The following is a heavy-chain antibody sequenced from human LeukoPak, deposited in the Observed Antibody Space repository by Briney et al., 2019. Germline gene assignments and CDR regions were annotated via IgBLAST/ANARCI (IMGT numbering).Heavy chain of an antibody. CDR1: GGSISSSSYY. CDR3: ARRRPNFYCSSTSCYDDWFDP. Sequence: SETLSLTCTVSGGSISSSSYYWGWIRQPPGKGLEWIGSIYYSGSTYYNPSLKSRVTISVDTSKNQFSLKLSSVTAADTAVYYCARRRPNFYCSSTSCYDDWFDPWGQGTLVTVSS. CDR2: IYYSGST. J-gene: IGHJ5*02. V-gene: IGHV4-39*01. D-gene: IGHD2-2*01.